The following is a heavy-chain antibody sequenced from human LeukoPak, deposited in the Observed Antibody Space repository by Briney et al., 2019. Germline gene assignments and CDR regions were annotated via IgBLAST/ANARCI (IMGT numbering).Heavy chain of an antibody. Sequence: ASVKASCKASGYTFTGYHMHWVRQAPGQGLEWMGWINPNSGGTKYTQTFQGRVTMTRDTSISTAYMELSNLRSDDTAVYYCAPMGGANGFDYWGQGTLVTVSS. CDR2: INPNSGGT. J-gene: IGHJ4*02. V-gene: IGHV1-2*02. D-gene: IGHD1-26*01. CDR1: GYTFTGYH. CDR3: APMGGANGFDY.